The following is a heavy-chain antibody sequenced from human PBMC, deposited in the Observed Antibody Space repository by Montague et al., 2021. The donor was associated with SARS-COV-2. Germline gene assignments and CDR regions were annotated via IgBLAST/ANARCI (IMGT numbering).Heavy chain of an antibody. CDR1: GGSFSGSF. J-gene: IGHJ3*02. CDR3: AKTGGFSEILADYDNPRDVPVRHRQKDVQPPRRAFDI. Sequence: SETLSLTCAVYGGSFSGSFWTWIRKPPGKGLEWLGKINNRGTTKXNPPVKSRVLMSVEPSKNQFALGLRSVTVGDTAVYYCAKTGGFSEILADYDNPRDVPVRHRQKDVQPPRRAFDIWGQGQLVTVSS. CDR2: INNRGTT. V-gene: IGHV4-34*01. D-gene: IGHD3-9*01.